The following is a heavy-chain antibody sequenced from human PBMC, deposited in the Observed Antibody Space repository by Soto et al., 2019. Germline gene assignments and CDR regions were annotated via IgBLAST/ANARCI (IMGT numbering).Heavy chain of an antibody. CDR3: ARVEPGTATTVVDAFDI. D-gene: IGHD1-1*01. J-gene: IGHJ3*02. V-gene: IGHV4-34*01. Sequence: QVQLQQWGAGLLKPSETLSLTCAVYGGFVSSGSYYWSWIRQPPGKGLEWIGEMSHSGGTHFNPSSKSRVTRSVDTNKHQFALKMSSVTAADPALYYSARVEPGTATTVVDAFDIWGPGTMVTVTS. CDR1: GGFVSSGSYY. CDR2: MSHSGGT.